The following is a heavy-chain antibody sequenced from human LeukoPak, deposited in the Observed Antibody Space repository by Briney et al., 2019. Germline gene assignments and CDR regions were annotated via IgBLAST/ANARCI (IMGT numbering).Heavy chain of an antibody. Sequence: GGSLRLSCAASGFTFSSYSMNWVRQAPGKGLEWVSSISSSSSYIYYADSVKGRFTISRDNAKNSLYLQMNSLRAEDTAVYYCARDFSALRFDPWGQGTLVTVSS. D-gene: IGHD3-10*01. V-gene: IGHV3-21*01. J-gene: IGHJ5*02. CDR3: ARDFSALRFDP. CDR1: GFTFSSYS. CDR2: ISSSSSYI.